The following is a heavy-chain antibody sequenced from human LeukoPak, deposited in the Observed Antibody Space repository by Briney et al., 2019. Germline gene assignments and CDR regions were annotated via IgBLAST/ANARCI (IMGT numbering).Heavy chain of an antibody. CDR2: IYYSGNT. Sequence: PSETLSLTCTVSGVSISSSNSYWGWIRQPPGKGLEWIGSIYYSGNTYYNASLKSQVSISIDTSKNQFSLKLTSVTAADTAVYYCARGYYYGGYLGVADYYYYMDVWGEGTTVIVSS. D-gene: IGHD4-17*01. CDR1: GVSISSSNSY. CDR3: ARGYYYGGYLGVADYYYYMDV. V-gene: IGHV4-39*01. J-gene: IGHJ6*03.